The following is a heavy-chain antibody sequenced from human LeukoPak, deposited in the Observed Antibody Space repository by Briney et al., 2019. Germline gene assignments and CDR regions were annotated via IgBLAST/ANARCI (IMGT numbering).Heavy chain of an antibody. CDR2: IIPIFGTA. V-gene: IGHV1-69*13. D-gene: IGHD6-19*01. J-gene: IGHJ2*01. Sequence: ASVKVSCKASGGTFSSYAISWVRQAPGQGLEWMGGIIPIFGTANYAQKFQGGVTITADESTSTAYMELSSLRSEDTAVYYCARGTPGIAVAGSYWYFDLWGRGTLVTVSS. CDR1: GGTFSSYA. CDR3: ARGTPGIAVAGSYWYFDL.